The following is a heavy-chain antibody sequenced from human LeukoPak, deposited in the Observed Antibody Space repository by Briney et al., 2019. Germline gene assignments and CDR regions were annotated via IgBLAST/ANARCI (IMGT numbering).Heavy chain of an antibody. Sequence: GGSLILSGAASGFTLSSYGMHWVRQAPGKGLVWVSRINSDGSTTNYADSVKGRFTISRDNAKNTPYLQMNSLRAQDTAVYYCTENSDTSIYLRWFDPWGPGTLVTVSS. D-gene: IGHD5-18*01. CDR1: GFTLSSYG. J-gene: IGHJ5*02. V-gene: IGHV3-74*01. CDR3: TENSDTSIYLRWFDP. CDR2: INSDGSTT.